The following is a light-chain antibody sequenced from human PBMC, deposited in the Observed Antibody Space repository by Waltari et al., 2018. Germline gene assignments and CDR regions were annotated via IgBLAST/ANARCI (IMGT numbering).Light chain of an antibody. CDR3: QSYDSSLSGSV. CDR1: SSNIRTGYD. CDR2: GNS. J-gene: IGLJ2*01. V-gene: IGLV1-40*01. Sequence: HSVLTHPPSASAAPGQRVTISCTGSSSNIRTGYDVHWYQQLPGTAPKLLIYGNSNRPSGVPDRFSGSKSGTSASLAITGLQAEDEADYYCQSYDSSLSGSVFGGGTKLTVL.